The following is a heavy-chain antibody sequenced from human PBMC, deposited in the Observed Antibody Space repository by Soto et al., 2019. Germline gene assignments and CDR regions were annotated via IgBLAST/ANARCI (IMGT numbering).Heavy chain of an antibody. CDR1: GFTFSDYY. J-gene: IGHJ6*03. CDR2: ISSSGSTI. Sequence: VPLVESGGGLVKPGGSLRTSWAAPGFTFSDYYMSWIRQAPGEGVEWVSYISSSGSTIYYADSVKGRFIISRDNAKNSLYLQMNSLRAEDTAMYYCASPGIFGALYYMDVWGKGTTVTVSS. CDR3: ASPGIFGALYYMDV. V-gene: IGHV3-11*01. D-gene: IGHD3-3*01.